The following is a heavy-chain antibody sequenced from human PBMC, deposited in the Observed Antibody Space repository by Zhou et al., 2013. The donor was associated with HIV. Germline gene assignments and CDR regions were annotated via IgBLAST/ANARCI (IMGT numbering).Heavy chain of an antibody. J-gene: IGHJ4*02. V-gene: IGHV1-18*01. CDR3: ASVWCSGGRCYPWDSED. CDR1: GYTFNRYG. D-gene: IGHD2-15*01. Sequence: QVQLVQSGAEVKKPGASVKVSCKASGYTFNRYGFSWVRQAPGQGLEWMGWISAYSGNTNYAQKLQGRVTMTTDTSASTAYMELRSLRLDDTAVYFCASVWCSGGRCYPWDSEDWGQGTLVIVSS. CDR2: ISAYSGNT.